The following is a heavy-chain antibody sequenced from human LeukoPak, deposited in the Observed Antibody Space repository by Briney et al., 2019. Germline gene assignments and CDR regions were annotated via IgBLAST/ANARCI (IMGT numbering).Heavy chain of an antibody. D-gene: IGHD6-13*01. V-gene: IGHV4-34*01. CDR2: INHSGST. J-gene: IGHJ6*02. Sequence: SETLSLTCAVYGGSFSGYYWSWIRQPPGKGLEWIGEINHSGSTNYNPSLKSRVTISVDTSKNQFSLKLRSVTAADTAVYYCARANSSSWYYYYYGMDVWGQGTTVTVSS. CDR1: GGSFSGYY. CDR3: ARANSSSWYYYYYGMDV.